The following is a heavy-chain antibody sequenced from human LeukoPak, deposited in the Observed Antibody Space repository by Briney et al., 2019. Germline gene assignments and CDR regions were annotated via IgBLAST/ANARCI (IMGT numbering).Heavy chain of an antibody. Sequence: SETLSLTCAVYGGSFSGYYWSWIRQPPGKGLEWIGEMNHSGRTNYNPSLKSRVTISVDTSKNQFSLKLSSVTAADTAVYYCARRLGRKFGERFYYYHYMDVWGKGTTVTISS. CDR1: GGSFSGYY. V-gene: IGHV4-34*01. CDR3: ARRLGRKFGERFYYYHYMDV. J-gene: IGHJ6*03. D-gene: IGHD3-10*01. CDR2: MNHSGRT.